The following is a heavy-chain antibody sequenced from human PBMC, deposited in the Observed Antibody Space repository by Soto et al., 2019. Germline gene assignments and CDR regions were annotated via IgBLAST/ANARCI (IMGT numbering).Heavy chain of an antibody. Sequence: PGGSLILSCAASGFTFSNAWMSWVRQAPGKGLEWVGRIKSKTDGGTTDYAAPVKGRFTISRDDSKNTLYLQMNSLKTEDTAVYYCARDGPMDRAFDIWGQGTMVTVSS. CDR2: IKSKTDGGTT. CDR1: GFTFSNAW. D-gene: IGHD3-10*01. V-gene: IGHV3-15*01. J-gene: IGHJ3*02. CDR3: ARDGPMDRAFDI.